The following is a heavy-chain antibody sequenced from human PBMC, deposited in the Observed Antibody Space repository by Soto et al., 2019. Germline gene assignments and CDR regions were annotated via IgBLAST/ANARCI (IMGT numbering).Heavy chain of an antibody. D-gene: IGHD3-3*01. CDR2: INAGNGNT. J-gene: IGHJ4*02. Sequence: QVQLVQSGAEEKKPGASVKVSCKASGYTFTSYAMHWVRQAPGQRLEWMGWINAGNGNTKYSQKFQGRVTITRDTSASTAYMEMSSMRTEDKGVYYCASESYRGEFDYWCQGTLVTVST. CDR3: ASESYRGEFDY. CDR1: GYTFTSYA. V-gene: IGHV1-3*05.